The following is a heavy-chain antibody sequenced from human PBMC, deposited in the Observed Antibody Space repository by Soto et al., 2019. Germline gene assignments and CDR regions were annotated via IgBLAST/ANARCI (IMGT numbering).Heavy chain of an antibody. CDR1: GGTFSSYA. J-gene: IGHJ4*02. CDR3: ARAPIRLCSGDNCYSGLDS. D-gene: IGHD2-15*01. Sequence: QVQLVQSGAEVKKPGSSLKVSCKSSGGTFSSYAISWVRQAPGQGLEWLGGIIPIFNKVNYAQKSQGRVTLTAADSTRTAYMELSSLRSADTAVYYCARAPIRLCSGDNCYSGLDSWGQGTLVIVSS. V-gene: IGHV1-69*12. CDR2: IIPIFNKV.